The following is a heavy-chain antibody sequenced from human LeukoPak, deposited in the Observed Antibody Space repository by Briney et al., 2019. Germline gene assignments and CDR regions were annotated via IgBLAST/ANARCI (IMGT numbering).Heavy chain of an antibody. CDR1: GFTLSGDS. CDR3: ARDKRYFDSSGTPPAFDI. CDR2: ISSSTTTI. V-gene: IGHV3-48*01. D-gene: IGHD3-22*01. J-gene: IGHJ3*02. Sequence: GGSLRLSCAASGFTLSGDSMDWVRQAPGKGLECGSDISSSTTTIYYADSAKGRFTISRDNPKNSLYLQMNSLRAEDTAVYYCARDKRYFDSSGTPPAFDIWGQGTVVTVSS.